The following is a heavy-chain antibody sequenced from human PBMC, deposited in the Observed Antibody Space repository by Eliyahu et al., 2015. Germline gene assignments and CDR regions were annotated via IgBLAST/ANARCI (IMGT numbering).Heavy chain of an antibody. CDR1: GYSISSGYY. CDR2: IWHSGST. D-gene: IGHD2-21*01. CDR3: ARGRNTLPGDY. J-gene: IGHJ4*02. Sequence: QVQLQESGPGLVKPSETLSLTCAVSGYSISSGYYWGWIRQPPGKGLEWIGSIWHSGSTYYNPSLKSRVTISVDTSKNQFSLNLSSVTAADTASYYCARGRNTLPGDYWGQGTLVTVSS. V-gene: IGHV4-38-2*01.